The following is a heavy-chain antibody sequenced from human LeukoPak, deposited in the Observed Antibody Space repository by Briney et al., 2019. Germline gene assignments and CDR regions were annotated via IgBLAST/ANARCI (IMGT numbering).Heavy chain of an antibody. J-gene: IGHJ4*02. CDR1: GFTFSSYW. Sequence: PGGSLRLSCAASGFTFSSYWMNWARQAPGKGLEWVSAISGSGGSTYYADSVKGRFTISRDNSKNTLYLQMNSLRAEDTAVYYCAKHQLTVDYFDYWGQGTLVTVSS. V-gene: IGHV3-23*01. CDR2: ISGSGGST. D-gene: IGHD6-19*01. CDR3: AKHQLTVDYFDY.